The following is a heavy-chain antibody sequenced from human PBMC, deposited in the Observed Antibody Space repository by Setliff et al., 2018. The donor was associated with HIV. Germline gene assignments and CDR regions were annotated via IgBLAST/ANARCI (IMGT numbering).Heavy chain of an antibody. V-gene: IGHV5-51*01. J-gene: IGHJ2*01. D-gene: IGHD3-22*01. Sequence: GESLKISCRGSGYYFSRYWIGWVRQMPGKGLDWMGIIYPGDSGTRYSPSFQGQVTMSADNSISSAYLHLGGLKASDTAMYHCAKLKAVYHDGSGSDWYFDVWGPGTLVTVSS. CDR1: GYYFSRYW. CDR2: IYPGDSGT. CDR3: AKLKAVYHDGSGSDWYFDV.